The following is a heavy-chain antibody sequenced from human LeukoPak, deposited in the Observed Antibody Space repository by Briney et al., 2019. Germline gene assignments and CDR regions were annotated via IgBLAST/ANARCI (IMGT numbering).Heavy chain of an antibody. Sequence: HPGGSLRLSCAASGFTFSSYEMNWVRQAPGKGLEWVSYISSSGNTIHYADSVKGRFTISRDNSKNTLYLQMNSLRAEDTAIYYCAKEGKTRNWNYYQAKPVYWGQGTLVTVSS. CDR1: GFTFSSYE. CDR3: AKEGKTRNWNYYQAKPVY. V-gene: IGHV3-48*03. J-gene: IGHJ4*02. D-gene: IGHD1-7*01. CDR2: ISSSGNTI.